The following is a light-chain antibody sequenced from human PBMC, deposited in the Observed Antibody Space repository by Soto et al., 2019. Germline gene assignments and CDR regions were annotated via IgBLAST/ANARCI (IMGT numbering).Light chain of an antibody. CDR3: CSHAGTYTLV. V-gene: IGLV2-23*01. J-gene: IGLJ3*02. CDR2: EGT. Sequence: QPVLTQPASVSGSPGQSLTISCTGSSTDVGNSKFVSWYQLHPGQAPKLMIYEGTKRPSGTSNRFSGSYSGNTASPTISGLQTEDEADYYRCSHAGTYTLVFGGGTKVTVL. CDR1: STDVGNSKF.